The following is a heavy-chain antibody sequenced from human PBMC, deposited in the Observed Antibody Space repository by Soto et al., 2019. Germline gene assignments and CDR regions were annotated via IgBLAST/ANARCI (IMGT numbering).Heavy chain of an antibody. CDR2: INPNSGGT. Sequence: GASVKVSCKASGYTFTGYYMHWVLQAPGQGLEWMGWINPNSGGTNYAQKFQGRVTMTRDTSISTAYMELSRLRSDDTAVYYCARQIDYGDYVYGMDVWGQGTTVTVSS. CDR1: GYTFTGYY. CDR3: ARQIDYGDYVYGMDV. V-gene: IGHV1-2*02. D-gene: IGHD4-17*01. J-gene: IGHJ6*02.